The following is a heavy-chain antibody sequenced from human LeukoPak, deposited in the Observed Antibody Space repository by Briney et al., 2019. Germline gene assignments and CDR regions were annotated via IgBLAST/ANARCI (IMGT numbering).Heavy chain of an antibody. CDR3: AKESDSGYHSEGPKT. CDR1: GFVLSDYG. J-gene: IGHJ5*02. CDR2: VRNDGSNE. D-gene: IGHD5-12*01. V-gene: IGHV3-30*02. Sequence: GGSLRLSCTASGFVLSDYGMHWVRQAPGKGLEWVAFVRNDGSNEYYVGSVKGRFTISRDKSKNTLYLQMNSLRAEDTAVYSCAKESDSGYHSEGPKTWGLGTLVTVSS.